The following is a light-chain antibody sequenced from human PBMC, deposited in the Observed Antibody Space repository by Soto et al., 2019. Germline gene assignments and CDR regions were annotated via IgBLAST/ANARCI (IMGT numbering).Light chain of an antibody. Sequence: QSVLTQPASVSGSPGQSITISCIGTRGDVGTYNLVSWYQQHPGKAPKLMIYEDTKRPSGVSSRFSGSKSGNTASLTISGLQAEDAAAYYCCSYAGSYTVIFGGGTKLTFL. CDR2: EDT. CDR1: RGDVGTYNL. V-gene: IGLV2-23*01. J-gene: IGLJ2*01. CDR3: CSYAGSYTVI.